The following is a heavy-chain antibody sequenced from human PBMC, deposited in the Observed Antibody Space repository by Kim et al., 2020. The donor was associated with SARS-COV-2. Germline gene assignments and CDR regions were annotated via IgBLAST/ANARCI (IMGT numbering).Heavy chain of an antibody. J-gene: IGHJ2*01. CDR3: ARPPYYYGSGSHKWWHFDL. Sequence: GESLKISCKGSGYTFTSYWVGWVRQMPGKGLEWMGIIYPGDSKTRYSPSFQGQVTISVDKSISTAYLQWNSLKPSDTAMYYCARPPYYYGSGSHKWWHFDLWGPGTQVTVSS. CDR2: IYPGDSKT. V-gene: IGHV5-51*01. CDR1: GYTFTSYW. D-gene: IGHD3-10*01.